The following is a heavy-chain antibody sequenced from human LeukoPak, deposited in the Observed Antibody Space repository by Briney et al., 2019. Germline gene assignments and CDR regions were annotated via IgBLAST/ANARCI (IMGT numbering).Heavy chain of an antibody. D-gene: IGHD6-13*01. CDR2: IYYSGTT. CDR1: GGSISSYY. J-gene: IGHJ4*02. V-gene: IGHV4-59*01. Sequence: PSETLSLTCTVSGGSISSYYWSWIRQPPGKGLEWIGYIYYSGTTNYNPSLKSRVTISVDTSKNQFSLKLSSVTAADTAVYYCARGVYIAAAQYGYWGQGTLVTVSS. CDR3: ARGVYIAAAQYGY.